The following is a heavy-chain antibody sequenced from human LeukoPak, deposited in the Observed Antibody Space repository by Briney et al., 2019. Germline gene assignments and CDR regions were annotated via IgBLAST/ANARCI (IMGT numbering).Heavy chain of an antibody. D-gene: IGHD3-16*01. Sequence: GGSLRLSCAASGFTFSSYGMHWVRQAPGKGLEWISTIKGTGLTTYYADSVKGRVTISRDNDKNSLFLQMSSLRADDTAIYYCARAGELRYMDVWGKGTAVTVSS. J-gene: IGHJ6*03. CDR3: ARAGELRYMDV. CDR2: IKGTGLTT. CDR1: GFTFSSYG. V-gene: IGHV3-48*01.